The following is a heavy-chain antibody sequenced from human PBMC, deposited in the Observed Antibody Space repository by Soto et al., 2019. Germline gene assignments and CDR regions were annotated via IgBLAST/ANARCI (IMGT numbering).Heavy chain of an antibody. D-gene: IGHD3-9*01. J-gene: IGHJ4*02. CDR3: ARDAAQPVDWQDY. V-gene: IGHV4-34*01. CDR1: GGSFSGYY. Sequence: SETLSLTCAVYGGSFSGYYWSWIRQPPGKGLEWIGEINHSGSTNYNPSLKSRVTISVDTSKNQFSLKLSSVTAADTAVYYCARDAAQPVDWQDYWGQGTLVT. CDR2: INHSGST.